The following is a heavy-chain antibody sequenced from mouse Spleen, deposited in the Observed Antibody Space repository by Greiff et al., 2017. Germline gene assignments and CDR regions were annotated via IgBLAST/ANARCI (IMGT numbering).Heavy chain of an antibody. CDR3: ARLGSWAMDY. Sequence: VKLMESGAELVRPGASVKLSCKASGYTFTDYYINWVKQRPGQGLEWIARIYPGSGNTYYNEKFKGKATLTAEKSSSTAYMQLSSLTSEDSAVYFCARLGSWAMDYWGQGTSVTVSS. CDR2: IYPGSGNT. V-gene: IGHV1-76*01. CDR1: GYTFTDYY. J-gene: IGHJ4*01.